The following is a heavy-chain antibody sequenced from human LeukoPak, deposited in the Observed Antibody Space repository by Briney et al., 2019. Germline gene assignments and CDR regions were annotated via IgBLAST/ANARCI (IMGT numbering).Heavy chain of an antibody. D-gene: IGHD4-11*01. CDR2: MYSSGTS. J-gene: IGHJ4*02. Sequence: SETLSLTCSISGGLISSYYWSWIRQPAGKGLEWIGRMYSSGTSNHNPSLKSRVTMSADPSKNQFSLKLSSVTAADTAVYYCARMVPRLERLKIGRDSDYATGYYFDYWGQGTLVTVSS. CDR1: GGLISSYY. CDR3: ARMVPRLERLKIGRDSDYATGYYFDY. V-gene: IGHV4-4*07.